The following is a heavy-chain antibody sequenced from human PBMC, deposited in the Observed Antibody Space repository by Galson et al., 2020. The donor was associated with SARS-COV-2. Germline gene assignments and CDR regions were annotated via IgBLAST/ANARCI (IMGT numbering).Heavy chain of an antibody. CDR1: GFTFSDYY. Sequence: TGGSLRLSCAASGFTFSDYYMSWIRQAPGKGLEWVSYISSSSSYTNYADSVKGRFTISRDNAKNSLYLQMNSLRAEDTAVYYCATDLRIAVAGTFDYWGQGTLVTVSS. D-gene: IGHD6-19*01. J-gene: IGHJ4*02. CDR2: ISSSSSYT. CDR3: ATDLRIAVAGTFDY. V-gene: IGHV3-11*06.